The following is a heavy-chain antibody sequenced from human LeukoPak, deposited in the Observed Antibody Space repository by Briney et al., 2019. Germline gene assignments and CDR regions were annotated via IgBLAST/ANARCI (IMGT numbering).Heavy chain of an antibody. Sequence: KAGGSLRLSCAASGFTFSSYSMSWVRQAPGKGLEWVSSINSDSSLMYYAESVKGRFTISRDNSKNTLYLQMNSLRVEDTAVYNCAKDIRGSGSYGWFDPWGQGTLVTVSS. CDR1: GFTFSSYS. CDR2: INSDSSLM. V-gene: IGHV3-21*04. D-gene: IGHD3-10*01. J-gene: IGHJ5*02. CDR3: AKDIRGSGSYGWFDP.